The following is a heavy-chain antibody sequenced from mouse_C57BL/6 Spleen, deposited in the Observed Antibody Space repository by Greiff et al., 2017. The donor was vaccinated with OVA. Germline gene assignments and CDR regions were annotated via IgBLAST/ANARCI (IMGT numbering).Heavy chain of an antibody. D-gene: IGHD1-1*01. CDR2: IDPEDGDT. CDR3: TPIMYYYGSSLFAY. Sequence: EVQLQQSGAELVRPGASAKLSCTASVFNIKDYYMHWVKQRPEQGLEWIGRIDPEDGDTEYAPKFQGKATMTADTSSNTAYLQLSSLTSEDTAVYYCTPIMYYYGSSLFAYWGQGTLVTVSA. V-gene: IGHV14-1*01. CDR1: VFNIKDYY. J-gene: IGHJ3*01.